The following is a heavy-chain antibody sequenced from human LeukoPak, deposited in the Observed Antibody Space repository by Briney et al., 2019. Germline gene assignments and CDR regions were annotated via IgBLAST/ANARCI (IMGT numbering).Heavy chain of an antibody. J-gene: IGHJ4*02. D-gene: IGHD3-22*01. CDR2: INHSGST. V-gene: IGHV4-34*01. CDR1: GGSFSGYH. CDR3: AREYYYDSSGSWGY. Sequence: SETLSLTCAVYGGSFSGYHWSWLRQPPGKGLEWIGEINHSGSTNYNPSLKSRVTISVDTSKNQFSLKLSSVTAADTAVYYCAREYYYDSSGSWGYWGQGTLVTVSS.